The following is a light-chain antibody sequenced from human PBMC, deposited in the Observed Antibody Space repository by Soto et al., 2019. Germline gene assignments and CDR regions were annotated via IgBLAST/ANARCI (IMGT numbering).Light chain of an antibody. CDR3: SSYTSSSTHNYV. CDR1: SSDVGGYNY. V-gene: IGLV2-14*01. CDR2: DVS. J-gene: IGLJ1*01. Sequence: QSALTQPASVSGSPGQSITISCTGTSSDVGGYNYVSWYQQHPGKAPKLMIYDVSNRPSGVSNRFSGSKSGNTASLTISGLQAEDEADYYCSSYTSSSTHNYVFGTGTKPPS.